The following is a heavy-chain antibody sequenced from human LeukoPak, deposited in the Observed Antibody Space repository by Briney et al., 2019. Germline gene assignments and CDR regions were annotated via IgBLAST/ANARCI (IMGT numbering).Heavy chain of an antibody. V-gene: IGHV3-48*01. CDR1: GFTFSPYN. D-gene: IGHD3-16*01. CDR3: ARDGAPPKY. CDR2: ISGSGEST. Sequence: GGSLRLSCVASGFTFSPYNMNWVRQAPGKGLEWLAFISGSGESTYYADSVKGRFTISRDNAKNSLFLQMNGLRAEDTAVYYCARDGAPPKYWGQGTLVTVSS. J-gene: IGHJ4*02.